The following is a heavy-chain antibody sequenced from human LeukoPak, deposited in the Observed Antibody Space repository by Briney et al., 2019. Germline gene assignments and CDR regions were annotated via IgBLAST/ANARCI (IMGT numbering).Heavy chain of an antibody. CDR2: MHYSGTT. CDR3: ARDWDGGYDFNAFDI. J-gene: IGHJ3*02. CDR1: GDSVSSSHHS. Sequence: SETLSLTCTVSGDSVSSSHHSWVWIRQPPGRGLEFIGTMHYSGTTHYNPSLKSRVTMSVDRSKNQFSLNLTSVTSADTAVYYCARDWDGGYDFNAFDIWGQGAMVTVSS. D-gene: IGHD5-12*01. V-gene: IGHV4-39*07.